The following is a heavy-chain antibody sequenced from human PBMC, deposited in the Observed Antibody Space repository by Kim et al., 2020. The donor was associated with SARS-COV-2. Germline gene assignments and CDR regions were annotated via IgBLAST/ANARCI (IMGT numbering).Heavy chain of an antibody. CDR3: ARDRLFYYYYGMDV. D-gene: IGHD2-21*02. J-gene: IGHJ6*02. V-gene: IGHV3-30*01. Sequence: AYAVKSPFTISRDNSKNTVSLQMNSLRAEDTAVYYCARDRLFYYYYGMDVWGQGTTVTVSS.